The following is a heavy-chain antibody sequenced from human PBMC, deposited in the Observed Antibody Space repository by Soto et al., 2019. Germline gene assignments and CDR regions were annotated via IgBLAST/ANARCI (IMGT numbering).Heavy chain of an antibody. CDR1: GGTFSSYA. D-gene: IGHD3-22*01. V-gene: IGHV1-69*06. Sequence: SVKVSCKASGGTFSSYAISWVRQAPGQGLEWMGGIIPIFGTANYAQKFQGRVTITADKSTSTAYMELSSLRSEDTAVYYCARAGPGPYYDSNGYLIYRWYFDLWGRGTLVTVSS. CDR3: ARAGPGPYYDSNGYLIYRWYFDL. CDR2: IIPIFGTA. J-gene: IGHJ2*01.